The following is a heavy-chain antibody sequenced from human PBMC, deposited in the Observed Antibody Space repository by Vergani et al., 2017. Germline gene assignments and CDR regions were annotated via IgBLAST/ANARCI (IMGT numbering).Heavy chain of an antibody. D-gene: IGHD1-14*01. Sequence: EVQLVESGGGLVKPGRSLRLSCTASGFTFGDYAMSWFRQAPGKGLEWVGLIRSKAYGGTTEYAASVKGRFTISRDDSKSIAYLQMSSLKTEDTAVYYCWNHHYYYYYGMDVWGQGTTVTVSS. CDR2: IRSKAYGGTT. CDR1: GFTFGDYA. CDR3: WNHHYYYYYGMDV. J-gene: IGHJ6*02. V-gene: IGHV3-49*05.